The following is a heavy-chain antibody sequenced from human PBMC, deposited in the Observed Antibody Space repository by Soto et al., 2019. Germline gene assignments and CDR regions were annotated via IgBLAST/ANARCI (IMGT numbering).Heavy chain of an antibody. V-gene: IGHV1-69*01. CDR1: GGTFSSYA. CDR3: ATTRYSSSWYLGLDP. Sequence: QVQLVKSGDEVKKPGSSVKVSCKASGGTFSSYAISWVRQAPGRGLEWMGGIIPNFGTANYAQKFQGRVTITADESTSTNYMELSSLRSEDTAVDYCATTRYSSSWYLGLDPWGQGTLVTVSS. D-gene: IGHD6-13*01. J-gene: IGHJ5*02. CDR2: IIPNFGTA.